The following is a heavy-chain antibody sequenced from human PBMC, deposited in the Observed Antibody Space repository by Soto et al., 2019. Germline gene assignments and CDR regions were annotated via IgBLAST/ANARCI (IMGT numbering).Heavy chain of an antibody. D-gene: IGHD5-12*01. J-gene: IGHJ4*02. CDR1: GFSVTGNH. CDR3: ARDLATVGKGFDS. V-gene: IGHV3-53*01. Sequence: PGGSLRLSCAASGFSVTGNHITWVRQAPGKGLEWVSSLYTGGTTYYADSVQGRFTISRDSSKNTLFLQMDRLRVEDSAVYYCARDLATVGKGFDSWGPGTLVTVSS. CDR2: LYTGGTT.